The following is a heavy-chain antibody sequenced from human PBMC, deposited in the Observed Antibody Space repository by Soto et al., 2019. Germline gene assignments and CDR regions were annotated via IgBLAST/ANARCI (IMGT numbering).Heavy chain of an antibody. CDR1: GYSFTSLD. D-gene: IGHD1-26*01. V-gene: IGHV1-8*01. J-gene: IGHJ4*02. CDR2: MQPSTGRR. CDR3: ARGVSAGVDY. Sequence: QAQLVQSGAEVREPGASVKVSCKASGYSFTSLDINWVRQTAGQGLEWMGWMQPSTGRRCYAQKFQGRVTMTRDTAITTAYMELTTLTSDDTAFYYCARGVSAGVDYWGQGTLVTVST.